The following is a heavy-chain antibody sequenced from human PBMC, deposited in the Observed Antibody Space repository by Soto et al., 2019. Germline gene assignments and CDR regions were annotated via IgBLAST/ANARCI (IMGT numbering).Heavy chain of an antibody. CDR3: ARGTRMNTAMVYYYGMDV. D-gene: IGHD5-18*01. CDR2: IIPIFGTA. V-gene: IGHV1-69*13. J-gene: IGHJ6*02. Sequence: SVKVSCKASGGTFGSYAISWVRQAPGQGLEWMGGIIPIFGTANYAQKFQGRVTITADESTSTAYMELSSLRSEDTAVYYCARGTRMNTAMVYYYGMDVWGQGTTVTVSS. CDR1: GGTFGSYA.